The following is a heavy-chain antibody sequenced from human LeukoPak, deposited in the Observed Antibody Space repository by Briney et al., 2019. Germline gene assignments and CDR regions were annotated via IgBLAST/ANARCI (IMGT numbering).Heavy chain of an antibody. CDR2: ILYDGSNN. J-gene: IGHJ3*02. CDR3: ASMVRGDYDPLDI. D-gene: IGHD3-10*01. CDR1: GFTFSSCG. V-gene: IGHV3-30*03. Sequence: GGSLRLSCAASGFTFSSCGMHWVRQAPGKGLEGVAVILYDGSNNYYADSVKGRFTISRDNSKNTLYLKMNSVRAEDTAVYYCASMVRGDYDPLDIWGQGTMVTVSS.